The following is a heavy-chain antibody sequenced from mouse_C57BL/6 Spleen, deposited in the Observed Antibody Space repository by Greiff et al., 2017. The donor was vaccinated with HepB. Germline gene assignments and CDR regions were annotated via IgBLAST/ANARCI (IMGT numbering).Heavy chain of an antibody. J-gene: IGHJ3*01. D-gene: IGHD4-1*01. CDR3: ASWDAWFAY. V-gene: IGHV1-50*01. Sequence: QVQLQQPGAELVKPGASVKLSCKASGYTFTSYWMQWVKQRLGQGLEWIGEIDPSDSYTNYNQKFKGKATLTVDTSSSTAYMQLSSLTSEDSAVYYCASWDAWFAYWGQGTLVTVSA. CDR1: GYTFTSYW. CDR2: IDPSDSYT.